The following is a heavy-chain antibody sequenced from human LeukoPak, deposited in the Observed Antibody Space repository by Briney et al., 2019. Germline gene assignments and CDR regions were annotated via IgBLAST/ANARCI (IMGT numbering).Heavy chain of an antibody. CDR2: ITGSGGTT. D-gene: IGHD3-10*01. V-gene: IGHV3-23*01. Sequence: RGSLRLSCAASGFTFSSYAMTWVRQAPGKGLEWVSGITGSGGTTNYADSVKGRFTISRDNSKDTLYLQMSSLRADDTAVYYCARCRGSGTYFKNPLGYWGQGTPVTVSS. CDR1: GFTFSSYA. CDR3: ARCRGSGTYFKNPLGY. J-gene: IGHJ4*02.